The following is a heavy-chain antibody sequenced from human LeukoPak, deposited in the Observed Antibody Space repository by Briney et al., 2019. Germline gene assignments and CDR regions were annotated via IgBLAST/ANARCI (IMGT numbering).Heavy chain of an antibody. CDR2: IYTSGST. J-gene: IGHJ4*02. CDR1: GGSISSYY. Sequence: PSETLSLTCTVSGGSISSYYWSWIRQPAGKGLEWIGRIYTSGSTNYNPSLKSRVTMSVDTSKNQFSLKLSSVTAADTAVYYCAREEEMITFGGVIVQFDYWGQGTLVTVSS. D-gene: IGHD3-16*02. V-gene: IGHV4-4*07. CDR3: AREEEMITFGGVIVQFDY.